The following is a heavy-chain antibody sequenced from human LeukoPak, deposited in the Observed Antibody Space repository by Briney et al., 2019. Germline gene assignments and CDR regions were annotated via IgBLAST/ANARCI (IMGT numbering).Heavy chain of an antibody. CDR2: ISGSGGST. CDR3: AKGALTYYDFWSGYYTDWFDP. Sequence: GSSLRLSCAASGFTFSSYAMSWVRQAPGKGLEWVSAISGSGGSTYYADSVKGRFTISRDNSKNTLYLQMNSLRAEDTAVYYCAKGALTYYDFWSGYYTDWFDPWGQGTLVTVSS. J-gene: IGHJ5*02. V-gene: IGHV3-23*01. CDR1: GFTFSSYA. D-gene: IGHD3-3*01.